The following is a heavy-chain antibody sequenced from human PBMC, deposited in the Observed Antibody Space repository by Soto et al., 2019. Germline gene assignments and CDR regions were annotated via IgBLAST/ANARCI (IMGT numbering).Heavy chain of an antibody. CDR2: IIPIFGTA. V-gene: IGHV1-69*13. J-gene: IGHJ6*02. D-gene: IGHD2-21*01. Sequence: SVKVSCKASGGTFSSYAISWVRQAPGQGLEWMGGIIPIFGTANYAQKFQGRVTITADESTSTAYMELSSLRSEDTAVYYCARERRDCYNRRLYYYYGMDVWGQCTTVIVSS. CDR1: GGTFSSYA. CDR3: ARERRDCYNRRLYYYYGMDV.